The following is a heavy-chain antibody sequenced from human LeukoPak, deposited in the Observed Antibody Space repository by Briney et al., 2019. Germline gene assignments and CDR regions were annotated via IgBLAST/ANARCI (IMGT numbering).Heavy chain of an antibody. J-gene: IGHJ6*04. Sequence: GASVKVSCKASGYTFTSYGISWVRQAPGQGLEWMGWISAYNGNTTYAQKLQGRVTMTTDTSTSTAYMELRSLRSDDTAVYYCARDLPDYDILTGYTYYYYGMDVWGKGTTVTVSS. V-gene: IGHV1-18*04. CDR1: GYTFTSYG. D-gene: IGHD3-9*01. CDR3: ARDLPDYDILTGYTYYYYGMDV. CDR2: ISAYNGNT.